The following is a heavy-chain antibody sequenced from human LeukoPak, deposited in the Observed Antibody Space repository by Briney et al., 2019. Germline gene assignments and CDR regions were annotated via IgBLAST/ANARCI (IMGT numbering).Heavy chain of an antibody. Sequence: SETLSLTCAVYGGSFSGYYWSWIRQPPGKGLEWIGEINHSGSTNYNPSLKSRVTISVDTSKNQFSLKLSSVTAADTAVYYCARGGEDSSGYPNWFDHWGQGTLVTVSS. J-gene: IGHJ5*02. D-gene: IGHD3-22*01. CDR3: ARGGEDSSGYPNWFDH. CDR2: INHSGST. V-gene: IGHV4-34*01. CDR1: GGSFSGYY.